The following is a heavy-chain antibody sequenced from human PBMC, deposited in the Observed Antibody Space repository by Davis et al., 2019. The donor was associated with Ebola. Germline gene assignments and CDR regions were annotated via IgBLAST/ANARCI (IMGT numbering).Heavy chain of an antibody. V-gene: IGHV3-23*01. J-gene: IGHJ4*02. CDR1: GFTFSSYA. CDR2: ISGSGGST. CDR3: AKSIAAAGGYYFDY. D-gene: IGHD6-13*01. Sequence: GESLKISCAASGFTFSSYAMSWVRQAPGKGLEWVSAISGSGGSTYYADSVKGRFTISRDNSKNTLYLQMNSLRAEDTAVYYCAKSIAAAGGYYFDYWGQGTLVTVSS.